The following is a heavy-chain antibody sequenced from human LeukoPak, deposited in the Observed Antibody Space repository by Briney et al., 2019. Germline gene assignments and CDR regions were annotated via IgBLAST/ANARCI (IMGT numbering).Heavy chain of an antibody. D-gene: IGHD7-27*01. J-gene: IGHJ4*02. CDR2: IRYDGNNK. CDR1: GFTFSSYG. Sequence: GGSLRLSCAASGFTFSSYGMHWVRQAPGKGLEWVAFIRYDGNNKYYVDSVKGRFTISRDNSKNTLYLQMNSLRAEDTAVYYCAKESPNWAVNYYFDYWGQGALVTVSS. CDR3: AKESPNWAVNYYFDY. V-gene: IGHV3-30*02.